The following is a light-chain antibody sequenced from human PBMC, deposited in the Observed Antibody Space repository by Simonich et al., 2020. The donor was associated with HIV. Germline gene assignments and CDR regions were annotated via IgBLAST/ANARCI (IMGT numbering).Light chain of an antibody. Sequence: DIQMTQSPSSLSASVGDRVTITGRASQGIRNSLAWYQQKPGKAPKRLLYAASRLETGVPSRFSGSGSGTDYILTITSLQPEDFATYYCQQYFSTPPWTFGRGTKVEIK. CDR2: AAS. V-gene: IGKV1-NL1*01. CDR3: QQYFSTPPWT. J-gene: IGKJ1*01. CDR1: QGIRNS.